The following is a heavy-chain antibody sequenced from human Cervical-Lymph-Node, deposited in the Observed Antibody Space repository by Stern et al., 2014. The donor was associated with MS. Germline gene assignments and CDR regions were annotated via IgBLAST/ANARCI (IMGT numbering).Heavy chain of an antibody. V-gene: IGHV4-59*01. Sequence: VQLVESGPGLVKPSETLSLTCTVSGGSISSYYWSWIRQPPGKGLEWIGYIYYSGSTNYNPSLKSRVTISVDTSKNQFSLKLSSVTAADTAVYYCARTPSYDSSGWYYFDYWGQGTLVTVSS. J-gene: IGHJ4*02. CDR2: IYYSGST. D-gene: IGHD6-19*01. CDR3: ARTPSYDSSGWYYFDY. CDR1: GGSISSYY.